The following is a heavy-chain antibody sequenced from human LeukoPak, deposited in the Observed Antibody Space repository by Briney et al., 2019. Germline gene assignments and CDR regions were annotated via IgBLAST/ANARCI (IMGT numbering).Heavy chain of an antibody. D-gene: IGHD4/OR15-4a*01. Sequence: GESLKISCKGSGYSFSNSWIGWVRQMPGKGLEWMGIIYPGDSDTRYSPSFQGQVTISADKSISTAYLQWNSLKASDTAIYYCARHGRSRAMVLIDYWGQGTLVTVSS. V-gene: IGHV5-51*01. J-gene: IGHJ4*02. CDR1: GYSFSNSW. CDR2: IYPGDSDT. CDR3: ARHGRSRAMVLIDY.